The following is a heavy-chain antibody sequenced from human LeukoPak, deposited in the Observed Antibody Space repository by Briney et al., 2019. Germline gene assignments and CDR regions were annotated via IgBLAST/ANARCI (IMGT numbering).Heavy chain of an antibody. CDR1: GFTFSSYA. CDR2: ISGSGGHT. J-gene: IGHJ3*02. Sequence: GGSLRLSCAASGFTFSSYAMSWVRQAPGKGLEWVSVISGSGGHTNYAGSVKGRFTISRDNSKSTLYLQMNSLTAEDTAIYYCAKDQVGYLVRAFDIWGQGTLVTVSS. CDR3: AKDQVGYLVRAFDI. D-gene: IGHD6-13*01. V-gene: IGHV3-23*01.